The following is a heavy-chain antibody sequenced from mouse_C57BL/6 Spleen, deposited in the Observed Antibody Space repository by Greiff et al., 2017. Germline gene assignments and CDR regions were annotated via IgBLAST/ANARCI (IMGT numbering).Heavy chain of an antibody. V-gene: IGHV1-7*01. CDR2: INPSSGYT. J-gene: IGHJ2*01. Sequence: VHLVESGAELAKPGASVKLSCKASGYTFTSYWMHWVKQRPGQGLEWIGYINPSSGYTKYNQTFKDKATLTADKSSSTAYMQLSSLTYEGSAVYYCAKNYYGSSSFAYGGQGTTLTVSS. CDR3: AKNYYGSSSFAY. D-gene: IGHD1-1*01. CDR1: GYTFTSYW.